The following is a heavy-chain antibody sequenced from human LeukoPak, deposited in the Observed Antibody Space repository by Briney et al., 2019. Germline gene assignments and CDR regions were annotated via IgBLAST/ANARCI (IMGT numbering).Heavy chain of an antibody. CDR2: IIPIFGTA. J-gene: IGHJ4*02. CDR3: ARDAVLGEWLLGY. V-gene: IGHV1-69*13. D-gene: IGHD3-3*01. CDR1: GGTFSSYA. Sequence: GASVKVSCKASGGTFSSYAISWVRQAPGQGLEWMGGIIPIFGTANYAQKFQGRVTITADESTSTAYMELSSLRSEDTAVYYCARDAVLGEWLLGYWGQGTLVTVSS.